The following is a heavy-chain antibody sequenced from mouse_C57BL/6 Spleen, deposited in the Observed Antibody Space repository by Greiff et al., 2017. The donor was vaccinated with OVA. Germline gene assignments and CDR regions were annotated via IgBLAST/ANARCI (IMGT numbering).Heavy chain of an antibody. D-gene: IGHD4-1*01. V-gene: IGHV1-5*01. Sequence: EVQLQQSGTVLARPGASVKMSCKTSGYTFTSYWMHWVKQRPGQGLEWIGAIYPGNSDTSYNQKFKGKAKLTAVTSASTAYIELSSLTSEDSAVYYGTGLTRTWGGYWGQGTTLTVSS. CDR3: TGLTRTWGGY. J-gene: IGHJ2*01. CDR1: GYTFTSYW. CDR2: IYPGNSDT.